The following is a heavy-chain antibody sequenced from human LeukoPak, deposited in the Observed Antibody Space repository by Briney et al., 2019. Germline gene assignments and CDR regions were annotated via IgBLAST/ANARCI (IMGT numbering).Heavy chain of an antibody. D-gene: IGHD2-15*01. CDR1: GGSISSYY. CDR3: AGGYCSGGSCYILDY. CDR2: IYYSGST. V-gene: IGHV4-59*01. J-gene: IGHJ4*02. Sequence: SETLSLTCTVSGGSISSYYWSWIRQPPGKGLEWIGYIYYSGSTNYNPSLKSRVTISVDTSKNQFSLKLSSVTAVDAAVYYCAGGYCSGGSCYILDYWGQGTLVTVSS.